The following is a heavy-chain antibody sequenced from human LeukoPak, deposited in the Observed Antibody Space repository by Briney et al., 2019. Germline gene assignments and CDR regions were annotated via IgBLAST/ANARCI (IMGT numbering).Heavy chain of an antibody. Sequence: PSETLSLTCTVSGGSISSSSYYWGWIRQPPGKGLEWIGSIYYSGSTYYNPSLKSRVTISVDTSNNQFSLKLSSVTAADTAVYYCARSLWFGDPTPDAFDIWGQGTMVTVSS. CDR3: ARSLWFGDPTPDAFDI. V-gene: IGHV4-39*07. J-gene: IGHJ3*02. D-gene: IGHD3-10*01. CDR2: IYYSGST. CDR1: GGSISSSSYY.